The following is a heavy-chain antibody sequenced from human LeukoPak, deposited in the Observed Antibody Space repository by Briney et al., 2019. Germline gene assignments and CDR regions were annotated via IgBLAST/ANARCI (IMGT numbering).Heavy chain of an antibody. V-gene: IGHV4-30-4*01. CDR3: ARAQKRDAVGNSDWFDS. CDR1: GGSISSGDYY. CDR2: MHNSGST. Sequence: SQTLSLTCTVSGGSISSGDYYWSWIRQPPGKGLEWIGYMHNSGSTHYNPSLKSRLTISVDTSNNQFSLELSSVTAADMAVYYCARAQKRDAVGNSDWFDSWGQGTLVTVSS. D-gene: IGHD4-23*01. J-gene: IGHJ5*01.